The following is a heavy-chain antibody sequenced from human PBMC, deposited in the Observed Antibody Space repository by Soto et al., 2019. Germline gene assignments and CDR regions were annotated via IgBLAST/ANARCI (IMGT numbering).Heavy chain of an antibody. CDR3: ARDSGIPGRYWSFGL. V-gene: IGHV1-2*02. D-gene: IGHD3-9*01. CDR2: VNPKRGGT. J-gene: IGHJ2*01. Sequence: QVQLVQSGAEVKKPGASVKVSCTTYGYTFSDYFLHWVRQAPGQGPEWMGFVNPKRGGTEYAPKFKGPVTMPRDPSSSTVYMYLRGLISDDTAIYYCARDSGIPGRYWSFGLWGRGTLVTVSS. CDR1: GYTFSDYF.